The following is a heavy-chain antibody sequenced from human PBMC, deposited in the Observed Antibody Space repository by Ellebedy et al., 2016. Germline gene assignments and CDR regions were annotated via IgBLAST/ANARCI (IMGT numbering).Heavy chain of an antibody. J-gene: IGHJ4*02. CDR2: ISAYNGNT. Sequence: ASVKVSXXASNYTFASYGITWVRQAPGQGLEWMGWISAYNGNTNYAQKLQGRVTMTEDTSADTAYLEMSSLRSDDTAVYYCATDRGFLAVNYDSSGYYSFDFWGQGTLVTVSS. CDR1: NYTFASYG. V-gene: IGHV1-18*01. CDR3: ATDRGFLAVNYDSSGYYSFDF. D-gene: IGHD3-22*01.